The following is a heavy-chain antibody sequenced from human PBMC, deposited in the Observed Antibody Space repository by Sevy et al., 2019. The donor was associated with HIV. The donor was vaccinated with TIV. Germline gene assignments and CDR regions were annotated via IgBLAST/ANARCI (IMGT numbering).Heavy chain of an antibody. CDR3: ARGSIYYYGMDV. J-gene: IGHJ6*02. CDR1: GYTFTSYD. V-gene: IGHV1-8*01. Sequence: GESLKISCKASGYTFTSYDINWVRQATGQGLEWMGWMNPNSGNTGYAQKFQGRVTMTRNTSISTAYMELSSLRSEDTAVYYCARGSIYYYGMDVWGQGTTVTVSS. CDR2: MNPNSGNT.